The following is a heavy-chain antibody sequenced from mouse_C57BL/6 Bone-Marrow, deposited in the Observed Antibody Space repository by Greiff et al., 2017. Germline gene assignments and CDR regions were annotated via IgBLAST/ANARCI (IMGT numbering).Heavy chain of an antibody. CDR2: IYPRSGNT. J-gene: IGHJ1*03. V-gene: IGHV1-81*01. CDR1: GYTFTSYG. CDR3: ARRAYWYFDV. Sequence: VQLQQSGAALARPGASVKLSCKASGYTFTSYGISWVKQRTGQGLEWIGEIYPRSGNTYYNEKFKGKATLTADKSSSTAYMELRSLTSEDSAVYFCARRAYWYFDVWGTGTTVTVSS. D-gene: IGHD3-3*01.